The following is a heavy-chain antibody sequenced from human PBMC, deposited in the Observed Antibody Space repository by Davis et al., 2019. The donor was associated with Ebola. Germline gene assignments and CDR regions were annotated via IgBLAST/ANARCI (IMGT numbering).Heavy chain of an antibody. CDR3: ASGKGYYYYGMDV. J-gene: IGHJ6*02. CDR1: GFTFSSYE. Sequence: GGSLRLSCAASGFTFSSYELNWVRQAPGKGLERVSYISSSGITIYYADSVKGRFTISRDNAKNSLYLQMNSLRAEDTAVYYCASGKGYYYYGMDVWGQGTTVTVSS. D-gene: IGHD1-14*01. CDR2: ISSSGITI. V-gene: IGHV3-48*03.